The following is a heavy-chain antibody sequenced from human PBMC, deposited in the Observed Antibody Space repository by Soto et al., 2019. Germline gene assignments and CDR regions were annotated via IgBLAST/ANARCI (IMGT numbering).Heavy chain of an antibody. Sequence: QAQLVQSGPEVKKPGASVKVSCKASGYTFSSYGISWVRQAPGQGLAWRGWISPYDDDTKYAQNLQGRVRMTTDTSTRTVYMDLRSLRSDDTAIYYCARGGYYDSSGSRNYHYYGMDVWGQGTTVTVSS. V-gene: IGHV1-18*01. J-gene: IGHJ6*02. CDR1: GYTFSSYG. D-gene: IGHD3-22*01. CDR3: ARGGYYDSSGSRNYHYYGMDV. CDR2: ISPYDDDT.